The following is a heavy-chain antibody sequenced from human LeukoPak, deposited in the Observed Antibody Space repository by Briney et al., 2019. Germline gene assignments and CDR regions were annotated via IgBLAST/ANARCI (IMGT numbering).Heavy chain of an antibody. J-gene: IGHJ4*02. V-gene: IGHV3-7*01. D-gene: IGHD3-22*01. CDR2: IKQDGSEK. CDR1: GFTFSSYW. Sequence: GGSLRLSCAASGFTFSSYWMSWVRQAPGKGLEWVANIKQDGSEKYYVDSVKGRFTISRDNAKNSLYLQMNSLRAEDTAVYYCARYSQIRRHYYDSSGPGAFDYWGQGTLVTVSS. CDR3: ARYSQIRRHYYDSSGPGAFDY.